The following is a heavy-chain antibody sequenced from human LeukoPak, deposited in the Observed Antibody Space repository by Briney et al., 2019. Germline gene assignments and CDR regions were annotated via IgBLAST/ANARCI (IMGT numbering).Heavy chain of an antibody. J-gene: IGHJ4*02. V-gene: IGHV3-48*03. CDR1: GFSFSTYE. CDR2: ISSGGATI. CDR3: ARSYNDFDY. Sequence: PGGSLRLSCAASGFSFSTYEVTWVRQAPGKGLEWVSSISSGGATIYYADSVKGRYTISRDNANNSLYLQMNSLRAEDTAVYYFARSYNDFDYWGQGTLVTVSS. D-gene: IGHD1-14*01.